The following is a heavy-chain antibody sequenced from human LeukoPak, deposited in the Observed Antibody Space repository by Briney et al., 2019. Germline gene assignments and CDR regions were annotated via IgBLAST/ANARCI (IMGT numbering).Heavy chain of an antibody. Sequence: GGSLRLSCAASGFTFNSYWMSWVRQAPGKGLEWVANINQDGSEKYYVDSVKGRFTISRDNAKNSLYLQLNSLRAEDTAVYYCATSSLESDYWGQGTLVTVSS. CDR3: ATSSLESDY. CDR2: INQDGSEK. J-gene: IGHJ4*02. V-gene: IGHV3-7*05. CDR1: GFTFNSYW. D-gene: IGHD3-3*01.